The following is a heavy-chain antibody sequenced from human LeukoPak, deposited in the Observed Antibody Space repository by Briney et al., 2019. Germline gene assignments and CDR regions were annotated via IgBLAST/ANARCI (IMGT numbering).Heavy chain of an antibody. Sequence: WASVKVSCKASGYTFTSYDINWVRQATGQGLEWMGWMNPNSGNTGYAQKFQGRVTMTRNTSISTAYMELSSLRSEDTAVYYCATVGTPGRDLPSSLYYWYFDLWGRGTLVTVSS. V-gene: IGHV1-8*01. CDR1: GYTFTSYD. CDR2: MNPNSGNT. D-gene: IGHD1-26*01. J-gene: IGHJ2*01. CDR3: ATVGTPGRDLPSSLYYWYFDL.